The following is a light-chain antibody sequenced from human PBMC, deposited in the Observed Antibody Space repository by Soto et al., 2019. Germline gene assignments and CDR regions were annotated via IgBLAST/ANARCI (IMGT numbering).Light chain of an antibody. CDR3: SSFTSAYTFV. CDR1: SSDVGGYNY. Sequence: QSVLTQPASVSGSAGQSIAISCTGTSSDVGGYNYVSWYQQHPGKAPKLLLSEVSKRPSGVSDRFSGSKSGNMASLTISGLQTQDEADYYCSSFTSAYTFVFGTGTKLTVL. J-gene: IGLJ1*01. CDR2: EVS. V-gene: IGLV2-14*01.